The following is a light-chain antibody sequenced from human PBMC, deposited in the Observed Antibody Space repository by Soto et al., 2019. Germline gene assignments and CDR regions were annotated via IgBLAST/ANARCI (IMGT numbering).Light chain of an antibody. CDR2: WAS. V-gene: IGKV4-1*01. Sequence: DIVMTQSPDSLAVSLGERATINCKSSQSVLYSSNNKNYLAWYQQKPGQPPTLLIYWASTRESGVRDRFSGSGSGTDFTLTISSLQAEDVVVYYCQQYHSAPYTFGQGTKLESK. CDR1: QSVLYSSNNKNY. CDR3: QQYHSAPYT. J-gene: IGKJ2*01.